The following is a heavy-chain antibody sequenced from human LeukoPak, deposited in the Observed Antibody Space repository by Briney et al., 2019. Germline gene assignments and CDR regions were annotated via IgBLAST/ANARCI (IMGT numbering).Heavy chain of an antibody. J-gene: IGHJ4*02. CDR2: VKYDGSTK. D-gene: IGHD4-17*01. CDR1: GFTFSNYG. CDR3: ARGMTTSDY. V-gene: IGHV3-33*05. Sequence: KSGGSLRLSCAASGFTFSNYGMHWVRQAPGKGLEWVAVVKYDGSTKYYAASVKGRCTVSRDNSKNTLYLKMNSLRAEDTAIYYCARGMTTSDYWGQGTLVTVSS.